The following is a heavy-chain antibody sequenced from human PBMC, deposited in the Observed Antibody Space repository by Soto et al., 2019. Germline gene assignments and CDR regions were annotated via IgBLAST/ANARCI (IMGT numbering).Heavy chain of an antibody. J-gene: IGHJ6*02. CDR1: GGSFSGYY. D-gene: IGHD2-21*02. CDR3: ARADRTLVTSYSLDV. V-gene: IGHV4-34*01. Sequence: SETLSLTCAVYGGSFSGYYWTWIRQPPGKGLEWIGEINHSGTINFNPSLKSRLTISLDTSKKHFSLKLSSATDADTAAYYCARADRTLVTSYSLDVWGQGTTVTVSS. CDR2: INHSGTI.